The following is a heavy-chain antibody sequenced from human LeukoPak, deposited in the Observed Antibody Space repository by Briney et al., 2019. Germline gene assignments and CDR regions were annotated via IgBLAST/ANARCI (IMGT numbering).Heavy chain of an antibody. Sequence: PGGTLSLSCAASGFTFTSSAMSWVRQAPGKGLEWVSGISGGGDNTHYADSVKGRFTISRDNSKNTVYLQMNNLRAEDTALYYCAKVSTPSFYGPRDYWGQGILVTVSS. CDR1: GFTFTSSA. CDR3: AKVSTPSFYGPRDY. V-gene: IGHV3-23*01. CDR2: ISGGGDNT. D-gene: IGHD2-15*01. J-gene: IGHJ4*02.